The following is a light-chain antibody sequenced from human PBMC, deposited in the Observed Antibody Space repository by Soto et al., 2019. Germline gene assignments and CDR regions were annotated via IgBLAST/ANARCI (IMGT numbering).Light chain of an antibody. CDR2: DTS. V-gene: IGKV3-15*01. CDR1: QSVSIK. CDR3: QQYNNWPPIT. J-gene: IGKJ5*01. Sequence: EIVMTQSPATLSVSPGERATLSCRASQSVSIKLAWYQQRPGQAPRVLIYDTSTGATGIPARFSGSGSGTEFTLTISSLQSEDFAVYYCQQYNNWPPITFGQGTRLEI.